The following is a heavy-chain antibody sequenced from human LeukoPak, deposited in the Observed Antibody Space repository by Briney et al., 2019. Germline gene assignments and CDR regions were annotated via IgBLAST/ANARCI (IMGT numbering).Heavy chain of an antibody. Sequence: GGSLRLSCAASGFTFSSYSMNWIRQAPGKGLEWVSSISSDSNYIYYTDSVKGRFTISRDNSKNTLYLQMNSLRAEDTAVYYCAKETYYYDSESGYWGQGTLVTVSS. V-gene: IGHV3-21*04. CDR3: AKETYYYDSESGY. D-gene: IGHD3-22*01. J-gene: IGHJ4*02. CDR1: GFTFSSYS. CDR2: ISSDSNYI.